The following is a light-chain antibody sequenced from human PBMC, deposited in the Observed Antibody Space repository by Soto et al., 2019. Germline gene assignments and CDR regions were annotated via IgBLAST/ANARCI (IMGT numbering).Light chain of an antibody. J-gene: IGLJ2*01. CDR3: SSYTTTSTVV. CDR2: DVR. CDR1: SSDVGRYNY. Sequence: QSALTQPASVSGSPGQSITISCTGTSSDVGRYNYVSWYHQHPGQAPQLIVYDVRNRPSGVSNRFSGSKSANTASLTISGLQADDEADYYCSSYTTTSTVVFGGGTKLTVL. V-gene: IGLV2-14*03.